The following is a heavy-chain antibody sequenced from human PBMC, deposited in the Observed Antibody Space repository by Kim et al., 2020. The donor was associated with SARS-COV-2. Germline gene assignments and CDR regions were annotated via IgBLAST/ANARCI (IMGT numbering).Heavy chain of an antibody. Sequence: NKDDADSVKGRFTITRDNSKNTLYLQMNSLRAEDTAVYYCANPEYSSSYLWGQGTLVTVSS. V-gene: IGHV3-30*02. J-gene: IGHJ4*02. D-gene: IGHD6-6*01. CDR3: ANPEYSSSYL. CDR2: NK.